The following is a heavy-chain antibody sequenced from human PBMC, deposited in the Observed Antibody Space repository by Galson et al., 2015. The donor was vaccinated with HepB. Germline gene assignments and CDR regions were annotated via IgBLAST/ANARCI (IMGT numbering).Heavy chain of an antibody. Sequence: SLRLSCAASGFTFNSYGMHWVRQAPGKGLEWVAVIWYDGSNKYYADSVKGRFTISRDSSKNTLHLQMNSLRAEDTAVYYCARDDHDILSGMDVWGQGTTVTVSS. V-gene: IGHV3-33*01. CDR1: GFTFNSYG. J-gene: IGHJ6*02. D-gene: IGHD3-9*01. CDR2: IWYDGSNK. CDR3: ARDDHDILSGMDV.